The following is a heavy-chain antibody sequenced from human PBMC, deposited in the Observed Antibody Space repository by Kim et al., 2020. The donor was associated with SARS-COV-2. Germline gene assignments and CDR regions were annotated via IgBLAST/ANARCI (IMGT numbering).Heavy chain of an antibody. V-gene: IGHV3-30*18. CDR1: GFTFSRHA. Sequence: GGSLRLSCAASGFTFSRHAIHWVRQAPGKGLEWVAVISYDGSNKYYADSVEGRFTISRDNSRNTLYLQMNSLRPDDTAVYYCAKDLAVFGAVILPKTVFHSWGQGTLVTVSS. J-gene: IGHJ4*02. CDR3: AKDLAVFGAVILPKTVFHS. D-gene: IGHD3-3*01. CDR2: ISYDGSNK.